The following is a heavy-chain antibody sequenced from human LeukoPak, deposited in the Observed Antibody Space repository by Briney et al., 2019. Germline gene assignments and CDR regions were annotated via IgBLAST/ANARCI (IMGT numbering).Heavy chain of an antibody. CDR3: ARHPGSGSYYNGPFDY. Sequence: PSETLSLTCTVSGYSISSGYYWGWIRQPPGKGLEWIGSIYHSGSTYYNPSLKSRVTISVDTPKNQFSLKLSSVTAADTAVYYCARHPGSGSYYNGPFDYWGQGTLVTVSS. CDR1: GYSISSGYY. V-gene: IGHV4-38-2*02. D-gene: IGHD3-10*01. J-gene: IGHJ4*02. CDR2: IYHSGST.